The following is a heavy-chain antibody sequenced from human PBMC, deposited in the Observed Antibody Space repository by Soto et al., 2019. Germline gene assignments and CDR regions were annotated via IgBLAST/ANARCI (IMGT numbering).Heavy chain of an antibody. V-gene: IGHV1-69*13. D-gene: IGHD6-19*01. Sequence: ASVKVSCKASGCTFSSYAISWVRQAPGQGLEWMGGIIPIFGTANYAQKFQGRVTITADESTSTAYMELSSLRSEDTAVYYCARAGGAGTEFDYWGQGTLVTVSS. J-gene: IGHJ4*02. CDR3: ARAGGAGTEFDY. CDR1: GCTFSSYA. CDR2: IIPIFGTA.